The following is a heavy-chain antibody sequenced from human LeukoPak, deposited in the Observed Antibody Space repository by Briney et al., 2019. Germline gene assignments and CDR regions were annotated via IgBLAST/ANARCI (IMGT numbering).Heavy chain of an antibody. CDR2: INTDGSST. V-gene: IGHV3-74*01. J-gene: IGHJ4*02. CDR1: GFTFSNYW. D-gene: IGHD1-26*01. CDR3: ARDLSGSHS. Sequence: RGSLRLSCAASGFTFSNYWLHWVRHAPGKGLVWVSRINTDGSSTSYADSVKGRFTISRDNAKSTLYLQMNSLRAEDTAVYYCARDLSGSHSWGQGTLVTVSS.